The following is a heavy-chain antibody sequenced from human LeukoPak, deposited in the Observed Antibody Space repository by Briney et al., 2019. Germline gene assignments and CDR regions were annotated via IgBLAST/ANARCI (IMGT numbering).Heavy chain of an antibody. CDR2: IYYSGST. Sequence: PSETLSLTCTVSGGSISSYYWSWIRQPPGKGLEWIGYIYYSGSTNYNPSLKSGVTISVDTSKNQFSLKLSSVTAADTAVYYCARTNWNYFNGMDVWGQGTTVTVSS. V-gene: IGHV4-59*01. CDR3: ARTNWNYFNGMDV. CDR1: GGSISSYY. D-gene: IGHD1-1*01. J-gene: IGHJ6*02.